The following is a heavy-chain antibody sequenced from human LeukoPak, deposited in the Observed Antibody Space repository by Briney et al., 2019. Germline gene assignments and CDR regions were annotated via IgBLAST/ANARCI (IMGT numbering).Heavy chain of an antibody. J-gene: IGHJ4*02. D-gene: IGHD3-22*01. V-gene: IGHV3-30*03. CDR2: ISYNGSNK. Sequence: GGSLRLSCAASGFTFSSYGMHWVRQAPGKGLEWVAVISYNGSNKYYADSVKGRFTISRDNSKNSLYLQMNSLRAEDTALYYCARVYYYDSSGYYPLDYWGQGTLVTVSS. CDR1: GFTFSSYG. CDR3: ARVYYYDSSGYYPLDY.